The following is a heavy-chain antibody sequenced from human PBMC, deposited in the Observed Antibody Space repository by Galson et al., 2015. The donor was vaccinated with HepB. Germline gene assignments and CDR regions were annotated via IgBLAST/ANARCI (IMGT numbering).Heavy chain of an antibody. CDR3: ARVQRLDYDFWSGSRDAFDI. CDR1: GFTFRDYF. D-gene: IGHD3-3*01. CDR2: ISSSGSTM. V-gene: IGHV3-11*01. J-gene: IGHJ3*02. Sequence: SLRLSCAASGFTFRDYFMNWIRQAPGKGLEWVSYISSSGSTMFYADSVTGRFAISRDNTKNSLYLQMSSLRAEDTAVYYCARVQRLDYDFWSGSRDAFDIWGQGTMVTVSS.